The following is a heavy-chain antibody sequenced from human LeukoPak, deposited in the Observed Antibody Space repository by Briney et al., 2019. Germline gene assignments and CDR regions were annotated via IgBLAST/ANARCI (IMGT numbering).Heavy chain of an antibody. V-gene: IGHV4-59*01. CDR1: GGSISSYY. J-gene: IGHJ5*02. Sequence: PETLSLTCTVSGGSISSYYWSWIRQPPGKGLEWIGYIYYSGSTNYNPSLKSRVTISVDTSKNQFSLKLSSVTAADTAVYYCARVGMSCSSTSCYTSWFDPWGQGTLVTVSS. CDR3: ARVGMSCSSTSCYTSWFDP. CDR2: IYYSGST. D-gene: IGHD2-2*02.